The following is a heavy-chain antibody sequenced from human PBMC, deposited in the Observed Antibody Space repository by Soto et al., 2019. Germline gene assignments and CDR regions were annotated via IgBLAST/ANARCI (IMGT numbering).Heavy chain of an antibody. CDR3: AKDSIPYSSAYDLDH. V-gene: IGHV3-23*01. Sequence: EVQLLESGGGLVQPGGSLRLSCVASGFSFSGYAMSWVRQAPGKGLVWVSSMTATGVSIYYADSVRGRFTISRDNSKNTRYLQMSSRRAEDTARYYCAKDSIPYSSAYDLDHWGRGALVTVSS. CDR1: GFSFSGYA. D-gene: IGHD6-6*01. J-gene: IGHJ4*02. CDR2: MTATGVSI.